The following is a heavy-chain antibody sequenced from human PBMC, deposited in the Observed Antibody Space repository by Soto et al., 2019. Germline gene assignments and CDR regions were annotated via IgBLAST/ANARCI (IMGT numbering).Heavy chain of an antibody. Sequence: QVQLVQSGAEVKKPGSSVKVSCKASGGTFSSYAISWVRQAPGQGLEWMGGIIPIFGTANYAQKFQGRVTITADESTSTAYMELSSLRSEDTAVYYCARDKTNYDILTGPTYGMDVWGQGTTVTVSS. CDR2: IIPIFGTA. CDR3: ARDKTNYDILTGPTYGMDV. V-gene: IGHV1-69*01. J-gene: IGHJ6*02. CDR1: GGTFSSYA. D-gene: IGHD3-9*01.